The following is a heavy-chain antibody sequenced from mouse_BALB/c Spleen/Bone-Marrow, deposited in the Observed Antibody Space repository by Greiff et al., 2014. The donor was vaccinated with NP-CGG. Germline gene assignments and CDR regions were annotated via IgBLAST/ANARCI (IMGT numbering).Heavy chain of an antibody. D-gene: IGHD1-1*01. CDR3: ARDNYGSRFDY. J-gene: IGHJ2*01. CDR1: GFTFSSYG. V-gene: IGHV5-6-3*01. Sequence: EVKLQESGGGLVQPGGSLKLSCAASGFTFSSYGMSWVRQTPDKRLELVATTNNNDGNTYYPDSVKGRFTISRDNAKNTLYLQMSSLKSEDTAMYYCARDNYGSRFDYWGQGTTLTVSS. CDR2: TNNNDGNT.